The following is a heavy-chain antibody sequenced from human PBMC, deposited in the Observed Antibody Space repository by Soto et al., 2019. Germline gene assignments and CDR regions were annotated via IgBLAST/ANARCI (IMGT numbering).Heavy chain of an antibody. D-gene: IGHD3-3*01. CDR3: ARELGPPYYDFWSGYYDFYYYYMDV. Sequence: ASVKVSCKASGYTFTSYYMHWVRQAPGQGLEWMGIINPSGGSTSYAQKYQGRVTMTRDTSTSTVYMEMSSLRSEDTAVYYCARELGPPYYDFWSGYYDFYYYYMDVWGKGTTVTVSS. V-gene: IGHV1-46*03. J-gene: IGHJ6*03. CDR1: GYTFTSYY. CDR2: INPSGGST.